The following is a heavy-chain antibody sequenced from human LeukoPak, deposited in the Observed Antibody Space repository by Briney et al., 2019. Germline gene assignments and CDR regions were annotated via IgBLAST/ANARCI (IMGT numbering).Heavy chain of an antibody. CDR2: IYAPGGAT. CDR3: TTTMVTTSQWYFDL. J-gene: IGHJ2*01. D-gene: IGHD4-17*01. Sequence: GGSLRLSCAASGFTFSSNAMTWVRQAPGKGLEWVSVIYAPGGATYYADSVKGRFTISRDNSKNTLYLQMSSLRAEDTAIYYCTTTMVTTSQWYFDLWGRGTLVTVSS. V-gene: IGHV3-23*01. CDR1: GFTFSSNA.